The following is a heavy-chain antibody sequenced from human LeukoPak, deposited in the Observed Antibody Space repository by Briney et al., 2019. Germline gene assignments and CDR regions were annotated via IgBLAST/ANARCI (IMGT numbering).Heavy chain of an antibody. CDR2: ISGSGGST. CDR3: AKDQYSGNTPDAFDI. V-gene: IGHV3-23*01. D-gene: IGHD5-12*01. J-gene: IGHJ3*02. CDR1: GFTFSSYA. Sequence: AGGSLRLSCAASGFTFSSYAMSWVRQAPGKGLEWVSAISGSGGSTYYADSVKGRFTISRDNSKNTLYLQMNSQRAEDTAVYYCAKDQYSGNTPDAFDIWGQGTMVTVSS.